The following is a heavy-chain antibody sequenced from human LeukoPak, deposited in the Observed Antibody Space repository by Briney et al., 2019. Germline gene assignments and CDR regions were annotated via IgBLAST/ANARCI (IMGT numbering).Heavy chain of an antibody. V-gene: IGHV4-4*01. D-gene: IGHD2-8*01. CDR1: GGSITSTNW. J-gene: IGHJ4*02. CDR2: VSLSGLT. Sequence: SGTLSLTCGVSGGSITSTNWWSWVRQPPGQGLEWIGEVSLSGLTKYNPSLSSRVIMALDTSKNHLSLHLTSVTAADTAVYCCSRENGAFSPFGYWGQGYLVTVLS. CDR3: SRENGAFSPFGY.